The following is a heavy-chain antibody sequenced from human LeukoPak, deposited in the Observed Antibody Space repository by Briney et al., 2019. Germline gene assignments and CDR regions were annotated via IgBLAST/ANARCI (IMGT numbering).Heavy chain of an antibody. Sequence: GGSLRLSCAASGFTVSFNYMSWVRQAPGKGLEWGSVIYSGGSIYYADSVKGRFTISRDNSKNTLYLQMNSLRAEDTAVYYCARGEDLDFWSGSPMDVWGKGTTVTVSS. D-gene: IGHD3-3*01. V-gene: IGHV3-66*02. CDR3: ARGEDLDFWSGSPMDV. CDR2: IYSGGSI. CDR1: GFTVSFNY. J-gene: IGHJ6*03.